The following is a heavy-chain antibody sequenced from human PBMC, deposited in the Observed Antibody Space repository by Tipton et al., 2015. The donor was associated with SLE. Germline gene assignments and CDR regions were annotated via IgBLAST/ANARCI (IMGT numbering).Heavy chain of an antibody. CDR2: VYSGGVT. CDR3: ARFYYHYLWARARGDNWYLDL. D-gene: IGHD3-16*01. CDR1: GFTVNTNH. J-gene: IGHJ2*01. Sequence: SLRLSCAASGFTVNTNHMSWVRQAPGKGLEWVSVVYSGGVTYYADSVKGRFTMSRDNSKNTVHLQMNSLRAEDTAVYYCARFYYHYLWARARGDNWYLDLWGRGTLVTVSS. V-gene: IGHV3-66*01.